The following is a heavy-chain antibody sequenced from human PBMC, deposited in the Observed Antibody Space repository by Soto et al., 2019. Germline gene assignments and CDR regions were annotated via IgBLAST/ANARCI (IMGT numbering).Heavy chain of an antibody. Sequence: QVQLVQSGAEVKKPGASVKVSCKASGYTFTGFYMHWVRQAPGQGLEWMGWINPNSGDTEYAQNFQGWVNMTRDTSISTAYMELRRLRSDDTAVYYCATGGSTVTREFDYWGQGTLVSVSS. V-gene: IGHV1-2*04. CDR3: ATGGSTVTREFDY. CDR2: INPNSGDT. D-gene: IGHD4-17*01. CDR1: GYTFTGFY. J-gene: IGHJ4*02.